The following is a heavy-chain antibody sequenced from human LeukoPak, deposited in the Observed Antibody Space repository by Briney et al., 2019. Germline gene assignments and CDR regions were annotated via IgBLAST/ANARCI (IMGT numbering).Heavy chain of an antibody. CDR2: IVVGSGNT. CDR1: GFTFTSSA. V-gene: IGHV1-58*01. Sequence: SVKVSCKASGFTFTSSAVQWVRQARGQRLEWIGWIVVGSGNTNYAQKFQERVTITRDMSTSTAYMELSSLRSEDTAVYYCAAVGGGSWTDFDPWGQGTLVTVS. D-gene: IGHD2-15*01. J-gene: IGHJ5*02. CDR3: AAVGGGSWTDFDP.